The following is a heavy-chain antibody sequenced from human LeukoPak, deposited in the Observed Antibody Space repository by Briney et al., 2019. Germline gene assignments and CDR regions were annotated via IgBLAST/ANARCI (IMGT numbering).Heavy chain of an antibody. CDR2: IYSGGST. D-gene: IGHD3-22*01. V-gene: IGHV3-66*01. Sequence: GGSLRLSCAASGFTVSSNYVSWVRQAPGKGLEWVSVIYSGGSTYYADSVKGRFTISRDNSKNTLYLQMNSLRAEDTAVYYCARELYYYDSSLDYWGQGTLVTVSS. J-gene: IGHJ4*02. CDR1: GFTVSSNY. CDR3: ARELYYYDSSLDY.